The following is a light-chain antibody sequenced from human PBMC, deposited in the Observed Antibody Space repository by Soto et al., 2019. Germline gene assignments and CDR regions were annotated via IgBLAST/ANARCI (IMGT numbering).Light chain of an antibody. V-gene: IGKV3-20*01. CDR1: QSVSSSY. CDR3: QQYGSSHT. Sequence: EIVLTQSPGTLSLSPGERATLSCRASQSVSSSYLAWYQQKPGQAPRLLIYGASSRPTGIPDRFSGSGSGTDFTLTISRLKPEDFAVYYCQQYGSSHTFGGGTKVEIK. J-gene: IGKJ4*01. CDR2: GAS.